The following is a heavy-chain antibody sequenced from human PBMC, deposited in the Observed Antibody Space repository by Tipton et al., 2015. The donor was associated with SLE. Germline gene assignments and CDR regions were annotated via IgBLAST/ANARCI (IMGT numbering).Heavy chain of an antibody. Sequence: TLSLTCTVSGGSISSGDYYWGWIRQPPGKGLEWIGSIYYSGSTYYNPSLKSRVTISVDTSKNQFSLKLSSVTAADTAVYYCARDSEQQLVLDYWGQGTLVTVSS. CDR3: ARDSEQQLVLDY. J-gene: IGHJ4*02. D-gene: IGHD6-13*01. CDR1: GGSISSGDYY. CDR2: IYYSGST. V-gene: IGHV4-39*07.